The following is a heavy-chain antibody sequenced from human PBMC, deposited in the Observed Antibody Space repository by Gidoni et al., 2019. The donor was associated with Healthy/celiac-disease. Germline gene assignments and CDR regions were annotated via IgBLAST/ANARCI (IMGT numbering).Heavy chain of an antibody. CDR3: ARWLPTLVLGYYFDY. J-gene: IGHJ4*02. CDR1: GGSISSSSYY. CDR2: IYYSGST. D-gene: IGHD3-16*01. Sequence: QLQLQESGPGLVKPSETLSLTCTVSGGSISSSSYYWGWIRQPPGKGLEWIGSIYYSGSTYYNPSLKSRVTISVDTSKNQFSLKLSSVTAADTAVYYCARWLPTLVLGYYFDYWGQGTLVTVSS. V-gene: IGHV4-39*01.